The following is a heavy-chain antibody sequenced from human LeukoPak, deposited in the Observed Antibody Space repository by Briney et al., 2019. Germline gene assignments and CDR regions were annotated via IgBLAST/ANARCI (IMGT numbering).Heavy chain of an antibody. CDR1: GFTFSSYG. J-gene: IGHJ4*02. CDR2: IRYDGSGK. V-gene: IGHV3-30*02. Sequence: GRSLRLSCAASGFTFSSYGMHWVRQAPGKGLEWVAFIRYDGSGKYYGDSVKGRFTISRDISKNTLHLQMNSLRAEDTAVYYCAKVASIAAAGEFGSWGQGTLVTVSS. CDR3: AKVASIAAAGEFGS. D-gene: IGHD6-13*01.